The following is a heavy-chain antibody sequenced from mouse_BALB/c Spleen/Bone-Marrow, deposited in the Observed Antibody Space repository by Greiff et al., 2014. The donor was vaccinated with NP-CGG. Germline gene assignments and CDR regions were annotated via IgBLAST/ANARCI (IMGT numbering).Heavy chain of an antibody. D-gene: IGHD1-1*01. Sequence: EVMLVESGGGLVKLGGSLKLSCAASGFTFSGYYMSWVRQTPEKRLELVAAIISNGGGTYYPDTMKGRFIISRDNAKNTLYLQMSSLKSEDTALYYCARRGISTSEGVGAMDYWGQGTSVTVSS. CDR1: GFTFSGYY. CDR2: IISNGGGT. CDR3: ARRGISTSEGVGAMDY. V-gene: IGHV5-6-2*01. J-gene: IGHJ4*01.